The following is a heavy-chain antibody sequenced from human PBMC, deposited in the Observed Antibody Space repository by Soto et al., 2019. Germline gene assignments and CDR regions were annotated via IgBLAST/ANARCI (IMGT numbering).Heavy chain of an antibody. CDR1: GGSFSGYY. Sequence: SETLSLTCAVYGGSFSGYYWSWIRQPPGKGLEWIGEINHSGSTNYNPSLKSRVTISVDTSKNQFSLKLSSVTAADTAVYYCARDESGDYVGDWFDPWGQGTLVTVSS. V-gene: IGHV4-34*01. CDR2: INHSGST. D-gene: IGHD4-17*01. CDR3: ARDESGDYVGDWFDP. J-gene: IGHJ5*02.